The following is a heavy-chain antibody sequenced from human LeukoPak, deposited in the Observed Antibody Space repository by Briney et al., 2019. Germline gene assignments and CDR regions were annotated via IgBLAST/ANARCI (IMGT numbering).Heavy chain of an antibody. CDR1: GFTFSIYS. D-gene: IGHD3-10*01. CDR2: IYGGGST. V-gene: IGHV3-53*01. J-gene: IGHJ4*02. Sequence: GGSLRLSCAASGFTFSIYSMNWVRQAPGKGLEWVSVIYGGGSTFYADSVKGRSTISRDNSQNTMYLQMNGLRAEDTAVYYCATWPGAWYGEDYWGQGTLVTVSS. CDR3: ATWPGAWYGEDY.